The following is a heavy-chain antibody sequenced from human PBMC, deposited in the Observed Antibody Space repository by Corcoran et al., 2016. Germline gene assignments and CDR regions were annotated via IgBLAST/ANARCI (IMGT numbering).Heavy chain of an antibody. CDR1: GYTFTSYY. D-gene: IGHD3-16*01. J-gene: IGHJ6*02. V-gene: IGHV1-46*01. CDR3: GRISSKGGGMDV. Sequence: QVQLVQSGAEVKKPGASVKVSCKASGYTFTSYYMHWVRQAPGQGLEWMGIINPSGGSTSYAQKFQGRVTMTRDTSTSTVYMELSSLRSEDTAVYYCGRISSKGGGMDVWGQGTTVTVSS. CDR2: INPSGGST.